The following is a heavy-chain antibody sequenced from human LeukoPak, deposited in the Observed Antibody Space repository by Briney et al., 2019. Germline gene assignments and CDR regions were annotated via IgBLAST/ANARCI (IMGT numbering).Heavy chain of an antibody. V-gene: IGHV7-4-1*02. J-gene: IGHJ6*03. CDR2: INTNTGNA. CDR3: ARDLSSSWYPGYYYYMDV. CDR1: GYTFTGYY. D-gene: IGHD6-13*01. Sequence: ASVKVSCKASGYTFTGYYMHWVRQAPGQGLEWMGWINTNTGNATYVQGFTGRFVFSLDTSVSTAYLQISSLKAEDTAVYYCARDLSSSWYPGYYYYMDVWGKGTTVTVSS.